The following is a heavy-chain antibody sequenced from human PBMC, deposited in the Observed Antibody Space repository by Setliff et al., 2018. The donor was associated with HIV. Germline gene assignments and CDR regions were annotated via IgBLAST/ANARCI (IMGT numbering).Heavy chain of an antibody. D-gene: IGHD6-13*01. Sequence: ASVKVSCKASGYIFTDYYMHWVRQAPGQELGWMGRINPNSGGTNYAQKFQGRVTMTRDTSISTAYMELSSLRSEDTAVYYCARDTGQQLVGFDIWGQGTMVTVSS. J-gene: IGHJ3*02. CDR3: ARDTGQQLVGFDI. CDR1: GYIFTDYY. CDR2: INPNSGGT. V-gene: IGHV1-2*06.